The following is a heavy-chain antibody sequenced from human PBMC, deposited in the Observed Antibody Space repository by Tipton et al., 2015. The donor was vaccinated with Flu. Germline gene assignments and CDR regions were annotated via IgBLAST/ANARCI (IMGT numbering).Heavy chain of an antibody. D-gene: IGHD4-11*01. CDR1: GGSISGYY. CDR3: ARGLKAVSRSYYYYYRDV. CDR2: INHSGST. V-gene: IGHV4-34*01. J-gene: IGHJ6*03. Sequence: TLSLTCTVSGGSISGYYWSWIRQPPGKGLEWIGEINHSGSTNYNPSLKSRVTISVDTSKNQFSLKLSSVTAADTAVYYCARGLKAVSRSYYYYYRDVWGKGTTVTVSS.